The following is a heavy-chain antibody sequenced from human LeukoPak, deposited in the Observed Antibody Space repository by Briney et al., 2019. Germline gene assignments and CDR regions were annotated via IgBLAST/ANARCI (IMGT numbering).Heavy chain of an antibody. J-gene: IGHJ4*02. CDR3: ARGSGYSYGPPDY. CDR2: ISSSSSYI. D-gene: IGHD5-18*01. Sequence: PGGSLRLSCAASGFTFSSYSMNWVRQAPGKGLEWVSSISSSSSYIYYADSVKGRFTISRDNAKNSLYLQMNSLRAEDTAVYYCARGSGYSYGPPDYWGQGTLVTVSS. V-gene: IGHV3-21*01. CDR1: GFTFSSYS.